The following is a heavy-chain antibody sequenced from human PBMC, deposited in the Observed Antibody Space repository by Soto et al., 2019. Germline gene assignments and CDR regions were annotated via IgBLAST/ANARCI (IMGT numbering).Heavy chain of an antibody. Sequence: ETLSLTCTVSGGSISSYYWSWIRQHPGKGLEWIGYIYYSGSTYYNPSLKSRVTISIDTSKNQFSLKLSSVTAADTAVYYCARGHRYCSGDSCYLFDHWGQGTLVTVSS. J-gene: IGHJ4*02. CDR3: ARGHRYCSGDSCYLFDH. CDR1: GGSISSYY. V-gene: IGHV4-59*01. D-gene: IGHD2-15*01. CDR2: IYYSGST.